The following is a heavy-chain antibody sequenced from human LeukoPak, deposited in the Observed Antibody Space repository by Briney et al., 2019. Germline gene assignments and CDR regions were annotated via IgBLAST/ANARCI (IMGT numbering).Heavy chain of an antibody. J-gene: IGHJ4*02. CDR3: ARSPATSWSNFDY. CDR2: FHHSGST. V-gene: IGHV4-34*01. D-gene: IGHD2-2*01. Sequence: SETLSLTCAVYVDSFSDHYWTWIRQPPGKGLVWIGEFHHSGSTNYRLSLKSRVSISVDRSKNQFSLKLTSVTAADTAVYYCARSPATSWSNFDYWGQGTLVTVSS. CDR1: VDSFSDHY.